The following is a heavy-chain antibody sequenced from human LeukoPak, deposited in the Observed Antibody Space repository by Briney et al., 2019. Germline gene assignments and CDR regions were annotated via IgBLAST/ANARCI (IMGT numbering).Heavy chain of an antibody. V-gene: IGHV3-23*01. CDR2: ISGSAVST. J-gene: IGHJ3*02. CDR3: AKTIYGGTYRDAFDI. D-gene: IGHD4-23*01. CDR1: GFTFSSYA. Sequence: GGSLRLSCAASGFTFSSYAMSWVRQAPGKGLEWVSVISGSAVSTYYADSVKGRFTISRDNSKNTLYLQMNSLRAEDTAVYYCAKTIYGGTYRDAFDIWGQGTMVTVSS.